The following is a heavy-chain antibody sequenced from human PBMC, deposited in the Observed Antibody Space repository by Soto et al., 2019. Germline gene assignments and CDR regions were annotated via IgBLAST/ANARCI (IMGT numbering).Heavy chain of an antibody. CDR2: INHRGSA. J-gene: IGHJ4*02. CDR3: ARYNAASSTYYFDF. CDR1: GASVSSTYW. D-gene: IGHD6-13*01. Sequence: PSETLSLTCAVSGASVSSTYWWSWVRQPPGKGPEWIGEINHRGSANYNPSLKSRVTISVDISKSQFSLRLTSVTAADTAVYYCARYNAASSTYYFDFWGQGALVTVSS. V-gene: IGHV4-4*02.